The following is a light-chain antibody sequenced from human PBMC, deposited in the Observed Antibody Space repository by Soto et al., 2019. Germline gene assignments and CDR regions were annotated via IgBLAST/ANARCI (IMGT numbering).Light chain of an antibody. V-gene: IGKV3-11*01. CDR1: QSVSSY. CDR3: QQRSNWLFT. CDR2: DAS. Sequence: EIVLTQSPATLSLSPGERATLSCRASQSVSSYLAWYQQKPGQAPRLLIYDASNRATGIPARFSVSGSGTECSLTISRLEPEDFAVYYCQQRSNWLFTFGPGTKVDIK. J-gene: IGKJ3*01.